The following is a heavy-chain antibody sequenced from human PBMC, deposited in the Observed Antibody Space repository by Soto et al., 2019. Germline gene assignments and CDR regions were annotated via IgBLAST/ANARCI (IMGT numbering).Heavy chain of an antibody. J-gene: IGHJ5*02. CDR3: ACARHSRYSDSHAPLYP. CDR1: GYTFTRYG. D-gene: IGHD5-12*01. CDR2: IIPIIGII. Sequence: SVKVSCKASGYTFTRYGISWVRQSPGQGLEWMGRIIPIIGIINYAQKFQGRVTISADKFTGTAYMELTGLRSDDTAVYYCACARHSRYSDSHAPLYPWGQGTLVTVSS. V-gene: IGHV1-69*04.